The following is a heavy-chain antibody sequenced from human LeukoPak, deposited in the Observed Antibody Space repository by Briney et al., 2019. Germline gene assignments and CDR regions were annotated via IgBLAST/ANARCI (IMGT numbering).Heavy chain of an antibody. CDR3: ARGASDSSGYYPY. J-gene: IGHJ4*02. D-gene: IGHD3-22*01. CDR1: GGSISSGDYY. CDR2: IYYSGST. Sequence: SQTLSLTCTVFGGSISSGDYYWIWIRQPAGKGLEWIGYIYYSGSTYYNPSLKSRLTISVDTSKNQFSLNLISVTAADTAVYYCARGASDSSGYYPYWGQGTLVTVSS. V-gene: IGHV4-30-4*01.